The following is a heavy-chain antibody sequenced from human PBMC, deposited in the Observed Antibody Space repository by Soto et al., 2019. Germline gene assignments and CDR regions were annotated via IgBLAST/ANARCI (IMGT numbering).Heavy chain of an antibody. J-gene: IGHJ4*02. V-gene: IGHV4-59*01. CDR1: GGSISSYY. CDR2: VYFSGST. D-gene: IGHD3-22*01. Sequence: SETLSLTCTISGGSISSYYWSWIRQTPGKGLEWIGYVYFSGSTNYNPSLKSRVLISIDTSRNQFSLKLNSVTAADTAVYYCARADYYDSSGYYNWGQGTLVTVSS. CDR3: ARADYYDSSGYYN.